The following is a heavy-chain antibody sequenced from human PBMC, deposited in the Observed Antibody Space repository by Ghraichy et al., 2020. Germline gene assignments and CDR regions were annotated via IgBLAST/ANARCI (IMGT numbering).Heavy chain of an antibody. Sequence: SETLSLTCAVYGGSFSGYYWSWIRQPPGKGLEWIGEINHSGSTNYNPSLKSRVTISVDTSKNQFSLKLSSVTAADTAVYYCARGLSRWFDPWGQGTLVTVSS. CDR1: GGSFSGYY. CDR2: INHSGST. J-gene: IGHJ5*02. V-gene: IGHV4-34*01. CDR3: ARGLSRWFDP. D-gene: IGHD6-19*01.